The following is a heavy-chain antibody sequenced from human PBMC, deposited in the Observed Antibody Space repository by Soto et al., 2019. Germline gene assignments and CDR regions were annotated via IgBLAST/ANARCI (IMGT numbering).Heavy chain of an antibody. Sequence: QVQLVESGGGVVQPGRSLRLSCAASGFTFSSYGMHWVRQAPDKGLEWVALVWYDGGNKYYADSVKGRFTISRDNSKNTLYLQMNSLRDEDTAVYYCVRAAGYSGNDYVYYYGMDVWGQGTTVTVSS. CDR3: VRAAGYSGNDYVYYYGMDV. CDR1: GFTFSSYG. J-gene: IGHJ6*02. D-gene: IGHD5-12*01. V-gene: IGHV3-33*01. CDR2: VWYDGGNK.